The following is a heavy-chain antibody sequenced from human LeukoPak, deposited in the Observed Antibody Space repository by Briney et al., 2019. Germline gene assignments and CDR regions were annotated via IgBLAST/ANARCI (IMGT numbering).Heavy chain of an antibody. J-gene: IGHJ4*02. CDR2: ISSSSSYI. CDR1: GFTFSSDS. CDR3: ARAHYADYAPFDY. Sequence: GGSLRLSCAASGFTFSSDSMNWVRQAPGKGLEWVSSISSSSSYIYYADSVKGRFTISRDNAKNSLYLQMNSLRAEDTAVYYCARAHYADYAPFDYWGQGTLVTVSS. V-gene: IGHV3-21*01. D-gene: IGHD4-17*01.